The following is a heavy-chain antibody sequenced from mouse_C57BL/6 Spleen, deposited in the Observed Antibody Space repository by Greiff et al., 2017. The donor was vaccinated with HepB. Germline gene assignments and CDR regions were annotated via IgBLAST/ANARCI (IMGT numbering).Heavy chain of an antibody. Sequence: EVQLKESGTVLARPGASVKMSCKTSGYTFTSYWMHWVKQRPGQGLEWIGAIYPGNSDTSYNQKFKGKAKLTAVTSASTAYMELSSLTNEDSAVYYCIYYDYDGAYWGQGTLVTVSA. CDR1: GYTFTSYW. CDR2: IYPGNSDT. D-gene: IGHD2-4*01. CDR3: IYYDYDGAY. J-gene: IGHJ3*01. V-gene: IGHV1-5*01.